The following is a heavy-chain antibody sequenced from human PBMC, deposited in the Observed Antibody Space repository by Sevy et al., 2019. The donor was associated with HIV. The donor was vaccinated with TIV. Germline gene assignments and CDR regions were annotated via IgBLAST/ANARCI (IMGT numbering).Heavy chain of an antibody. CDR2: ITSSGSTI. D-gene: IGHD3-22*01. Sequence: GGSLRLSCAASGFIFTTYEMNWVRQAPGKGLEWVSCITSSGSTIYYADSVKGRFSISRDNVKNSLYLQMNNLRAEDTAVYYCARARDYYNSVGPYYFDYWGQGTLVTVSS. V-gene: IGHV3-48*03. J-gene: IGHJ4*02. CDR1: GFIFTTYE. CDR3: ARARDYYNSVGPYYFDY.